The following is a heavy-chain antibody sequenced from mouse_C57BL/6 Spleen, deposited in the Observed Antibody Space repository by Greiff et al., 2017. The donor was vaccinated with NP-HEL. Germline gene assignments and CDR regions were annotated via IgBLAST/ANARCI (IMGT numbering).Heavy chain of an antibody. V-gene: IGHV1-5*01. CDR3: TNYYGSSYAMDY. J-gene: IGHJ4*01. Sequence: VQLQQSGTVLARPGASVRMSCKTSGYTFTSYWMPGVKRRPGQGLEWIGAIYPGNRDTSYNQKFKGKAKLTAVTSASTAYMELSSLTNEDSAVYYCTNYYGSSYAMDYWGQGTSVTVSS. D-gene: IGHD1-1*01. CDR2: IYPGNRDT. CDR1: GYTFTSYW.